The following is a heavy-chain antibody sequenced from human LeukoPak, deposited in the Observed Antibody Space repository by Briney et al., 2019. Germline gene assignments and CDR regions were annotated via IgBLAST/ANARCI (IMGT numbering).Heavy chain of an antibody. J-gene: IGHJ4*02. Sequence: QPGGSLRLSCAASGFTFSSYAMSWVRQAPGKGLEWASAISGSGGSTYYADSVKGRFTISRDNSKNTLYLQMNSLRAEDTAVYYCAKGYYDYVWGSYRYTPDYWGQGTLVTVSS. CDR2: ISGSGGST. D-gene: IGHD3-16*02. CDR3: AKGYYDYVWGSYRYTPDY. V-gene: IGHV3-23*01. CDR1: GFTFSSYA.